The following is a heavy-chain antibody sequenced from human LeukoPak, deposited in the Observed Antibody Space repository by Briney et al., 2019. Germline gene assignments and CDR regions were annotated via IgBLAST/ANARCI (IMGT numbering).Heavy chain of an antibody. CDR2: IKQDGSEK. Sequence: GGSLRLSCAASTFTFWNSWMSWVRQAPGKGLEWVATIKQDGSEKFYVDSVKGRFTISRDNAKRSVSLQMNSLGAEDTAVYYCARYSLTYAFDIWGQGTMVIVSS. D-gene: IGHD2-15*01. J-gene: IGHJ3*02. V-gene: IGHV3-7*01. CDR3: ARYSLTYAFDI. CDR1: TFTFWNSW.